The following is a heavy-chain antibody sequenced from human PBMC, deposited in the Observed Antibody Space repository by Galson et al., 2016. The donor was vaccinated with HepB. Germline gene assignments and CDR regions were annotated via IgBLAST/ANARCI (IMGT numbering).Heavy chain of an antibody. V-gene: IGHV3-7*04. Sequence: SLRLSCAASGFTFSNFWMSWVRQAPGKGLEWVAHIKQDGSDKYYVDSVKGRFTISRDNAKNSLYLQMNSLRAEDTAVYYCARATRLPEFRGQGTLVTVSS. D-gene: IGHD1-1*01. CDR1: GFTFSNFW. J-gene: IGHJ4*02. CDR3: ARATRLPEF. CDR2: IKQDGSDK.